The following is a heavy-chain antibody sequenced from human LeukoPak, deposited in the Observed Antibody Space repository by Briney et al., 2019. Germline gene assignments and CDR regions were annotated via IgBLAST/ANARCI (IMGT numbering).Heavy chain of an antibody. Sequence: PGRSLRLSLAAAGFTVSSYGIDSVRQAPGKGLEWGAFILYDGSNKYYADSVKGRFTISRDNSKNTLYLQMNSLRAEDTAVYYCAKDNYYDSSGYCFYYYYYMDVWGKGTTVTISS. CDR3: AKDNYYDSSGYCFYYYYYMDV. CDR1: GFTVSSYG. CDR2: ILYDGSNK. V-gene: IGHV3-30*02. J-gene: IGHJ6*03. D-gene: IGHD3-22*01.